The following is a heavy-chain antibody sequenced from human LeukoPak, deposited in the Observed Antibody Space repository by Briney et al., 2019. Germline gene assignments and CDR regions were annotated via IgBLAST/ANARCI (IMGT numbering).Heavy chain of an antibody. CDR2: ISYDGSNK. CDR3: ARGIIVFSSGWSEIAEYFQH. V-gene: IGHV3-30*04. Sequence: PGGSLRPSCAASGFTFSSYAMHWVRQAPGKGLEWVAVISYDGSNKYYADSVKGRFTISRDNSKNTLYLQINSLRAEDTAVYYCARGIIVFSSGWSEIAEYFQHWGQGTLVTVSS. CDR1: GFTFSSYA. J-gene: IGHJ1*01. D-gene: IGHD6-19*01.